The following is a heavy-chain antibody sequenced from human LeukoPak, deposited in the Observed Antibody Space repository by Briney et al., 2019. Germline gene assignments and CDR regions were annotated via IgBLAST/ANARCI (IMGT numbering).Heavy chain of an antibody. Sequence: PGGSLRLSCAASGFTFSSYSMAWLRQAPGEGLEWLSYITSSSNINYADSVKGRFTISRDNAKNSLYLQMNSLRDEDTAVYYCARSANPGVHEFDPWGQGTLVTVSS. CDR3: ARSANPGVHEFDP. CDR2: ITSSSNI. J-gene: IGHJ5*02. V-gene: IGHV3-48*02. CDR1: GFTFSSYS. D-gene: IGHD6-6*01.